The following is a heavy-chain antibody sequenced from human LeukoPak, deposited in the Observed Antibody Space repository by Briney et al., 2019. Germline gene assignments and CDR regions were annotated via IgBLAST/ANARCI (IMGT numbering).Heavy chain of an antibody. Sequence: PGGSLRLSCVASGLTFSNYGMPWVRQAPGKGLEWVAVIWYDGSDEYYADSVKGRFTISRDNSTNTLYLHMNSLRAEDTDVYYCATDVREYWGQGTLVTVSS. CDR1: GLTFSNYG. J-gene: IGHJ4*02. CDR2: IWYDGSDE. D-gene: IGHD1-26*01. CDR3: ATDVREY. V-gene: IGHV3-33*01.